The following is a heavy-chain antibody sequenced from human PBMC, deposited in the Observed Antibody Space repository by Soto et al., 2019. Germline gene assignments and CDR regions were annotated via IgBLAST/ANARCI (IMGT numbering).Heavy chain of an antibody. CDR2: IYYSGST. Sequence: PSETLCLTCTVSGGSISSYYWSWIRQPPGKGLEWIGYIYYSGSTNYNPSLKSRVTISVDTSKNQFSLKLSSVTAADTAVYYCAREYRPTVIPDAFDIWGQGTMVTVSS. V-gene: IGHV4-59*01. CDR3: AREYRPTVIPDAFDI. CDR1: GGSISSYY. D-gene: IGHD4-17*01. J-gene: IGHJ3*02.